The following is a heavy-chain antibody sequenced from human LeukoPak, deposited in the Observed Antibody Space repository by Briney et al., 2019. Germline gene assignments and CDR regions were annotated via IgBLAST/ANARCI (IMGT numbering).Heavy chain of an antibody. D-gene: IGHD5-18*01. CDR3: ARTGIQLWLRFGIDY. CDR1: GYTFTSYG. Sequence: GASVKVSCKASGYTFTSYGISWARQAPGQGLEWMGWISAYNGNTNYAQKLQGRVTMTTDTSTSTAYMELRSLRSDDTAVYYCARTGIQLWLRFGIDYWGQGTLVAVSS. CDR2: ISAYNGNT. J-gene: IGHJ4*02. V-gene: IGHV1-18*01.